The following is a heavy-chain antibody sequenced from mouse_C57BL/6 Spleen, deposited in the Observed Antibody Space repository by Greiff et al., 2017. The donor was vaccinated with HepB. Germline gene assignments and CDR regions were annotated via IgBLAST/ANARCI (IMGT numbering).Heavy chain of an antibody. CDR1: GFSLTSYA. Sequence: VQLQESGPGLVAPSQSLSITCTVSGFSLTSYAISWVRQPPGKGLEWLGVIWTGGGTNYNSALKSRLSISKDNSKSQVFLKMNSLQTDDTARYYCARIDSGYYYGSSYNYWGQGTTLTVSS. J-gene: IGHJ2*01. D-gene: IGHD1-1*01. CDR3: ARIDSGYYYGSSYNY. CDR2: IWTGGGT. V-gene: IGHV2-9-1*01.